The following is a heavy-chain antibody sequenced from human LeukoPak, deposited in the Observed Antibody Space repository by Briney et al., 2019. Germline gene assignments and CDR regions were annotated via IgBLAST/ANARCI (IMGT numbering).Heavy chain of an antibody. V-gene: IGHV3-66*03. D-gene: IGHD1-26*01. CDR3: ARDRAATQGWVEFDP. CDR1: GFSVRNYY. J-gene: IGHJ5*02. Sequence: GGSLRLSCAVSGFSVRNYYMNWLRQAPVKGLEWVSLIRGSGETVYADSVKGRFTISRDDPKNTVYLQMNSLRLDDTAVYFCARDRAATQGWVEFDPWGQGTLVTVSS. CDR2: IRGSGET.